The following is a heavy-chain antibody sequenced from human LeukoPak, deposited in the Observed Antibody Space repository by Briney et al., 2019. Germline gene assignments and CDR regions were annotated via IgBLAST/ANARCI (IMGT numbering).Heavy chain of an antibody. V-gene: IGHV4-61*02. Sequence: SETLSLTCTVSGGSISSGSYYWSWIRQPAGKGLEWIGRIYTSGSTNYNPSLKGRVTMSVDTSKNHFSLMLGSVTAADTAVYYCAREVGWLHPAGAFDIWGQGTLVPVSS. J-gene: IGHJ3*02. CDR3: AREVGWLHPAGAFDI. D-gene: IGHD3-10*01. CDR1: GGSISSGSYY. CDR2: IYTSGST.